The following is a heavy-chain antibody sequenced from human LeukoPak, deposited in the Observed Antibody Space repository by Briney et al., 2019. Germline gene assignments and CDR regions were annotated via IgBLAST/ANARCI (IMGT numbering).Heavy chain of an antibody. V-gene: IGHV3-23*01. D-gene: IGHD3-10*01. CDR1: GFTFSSYG. CDR2: ISGSGGST. J-gene: IGHJ4*02. CDR3: AKVPYGSGSYWYFDY. Sequence: GGSLRLSCAASGFTFSSYGMSWVRQAPGKGLEWVSAISGSGGSTYYADSVKGRFTISRDNSKNTLYLQMNSLRAEDTAVYYCAKVPYGSGSYWYFDYWGQGTLVTVSS.